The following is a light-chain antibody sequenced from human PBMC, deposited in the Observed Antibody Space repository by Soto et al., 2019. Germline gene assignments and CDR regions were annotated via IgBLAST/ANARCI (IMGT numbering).Light chain of an antibody. Sequence: DIHSTYSPWTLSSAVGHRVTITCRASQSISNWLAWYQQKPGEAPNLLIYKASTLESGVPSRFSGSGYGTEFALTISSLQTEDFATYYCQQYSYYSTFGQGTKVDIK. CDR3: QQYSYYST. J-gene: IGKJ1*01. CDR2: KAS. CDR1: QSISNW. V-gene: IGKV1-5*03.